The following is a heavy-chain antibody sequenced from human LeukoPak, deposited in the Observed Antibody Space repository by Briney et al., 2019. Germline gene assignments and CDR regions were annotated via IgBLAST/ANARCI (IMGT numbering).Heavy chain of an antibody. V-gene: IGHV3-21*01. Sequence: GGSLRLSCAASGFTFSSYSMNWVRQAPGRGLEWVSSISSSSSYIYYADSVKGRFTISRDNAKNSLYLQMNSLRAEDTAVYYCARDLYYYGSGPKESYYYYGMDVWGQGTTVTVSS. CDR2: ISSSSSYI. CDR3: ARDLYYYGSGPKESYYYYGMDV. D-gene: IGHD3-10*01. J-gene: IGHJ6*02. CDR1: GFTFSSYS.